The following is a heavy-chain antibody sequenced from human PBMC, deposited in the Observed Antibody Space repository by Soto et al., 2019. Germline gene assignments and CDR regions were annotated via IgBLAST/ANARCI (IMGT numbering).Heavy chain of an antibody. V-gene: IGHV4-4*02. Sequence: SETLSLTCAVSGGSISSSNWWSWVRQPPGKGLEWIGEIYQSGSTNYNPTLKSRVTISVDKSKNHFSLKLSSVTAADTAVYYCARDWAVRTFDYWGQGTLVTVSS. CDR1: GGSISSSNW. J-gene: IGHJ4*02. CDR3: ARDWAVRTFDY. D-gene: IGHD2-2*01. CDR2: IYQSGST.